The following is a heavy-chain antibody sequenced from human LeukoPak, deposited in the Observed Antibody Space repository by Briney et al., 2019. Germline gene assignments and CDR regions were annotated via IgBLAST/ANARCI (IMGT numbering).Heavy chain of an antibody. V-gene: IGHV3-33*01. CDR2: IWYDGSNK. CDR1: GFTFSSYG. J-gene: IGHJ4*02. Sequence: PGGSLRLPCAASGFTFSSYGMHWVRQAPGKGLEWVAVIWYDGSNKYYADSVKGRFTISRDNSKNTLYLQMNSLRAEDTAVYYCARVILGYSSGYYFDYWGQGTLVTVSS. D-gene: IGHD3-22*01. CDR3: ARVILGYSSGYYFDY.